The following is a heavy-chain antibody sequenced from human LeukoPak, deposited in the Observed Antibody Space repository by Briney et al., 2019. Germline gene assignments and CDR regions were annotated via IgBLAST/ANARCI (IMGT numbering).Heavy chain of an antibody. CDR2: ISYDGSNK. V-gene: IGHV3-30*18. Sequence: GGSLRLSCAASGFTFSSFAMHWVRQAPGKGLEWVAVISYDGSNKYYADSVKGRFTISRDNSKNTLYLQMNSLRAEDTAVYYCAKSTLNYYDSSGHDAFDIWGQGTMVTVSS. J-gene: IGHJ3*02. D-gene: IGHD3-22*01. CDR1: GFTFSSFA. CDR3: AKSTLNYYDSSGHDAFDI.